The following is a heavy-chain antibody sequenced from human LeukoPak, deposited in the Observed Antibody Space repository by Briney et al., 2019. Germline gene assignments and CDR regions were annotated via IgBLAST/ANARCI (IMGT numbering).Heavy chain of an antibody. D-gene: IGHD5-12*01. Sequence: GGSLRLSCAASGFAFSGDNMNWVRQAPGNGLEWVSFIDAGGSYIRYADSVKGRFTISRDNAKNSLFLQMNSLRAEDTAMYFCARDQAIDIRAYDIWGQGTTVTVSS. J-gene: IGHJ3*02. CDR2: IDAGGSYI. V-gene: IGHV3-21*01. CDR3: ARDQAIDIRAYDI. CDR1: GFAFSGDN.